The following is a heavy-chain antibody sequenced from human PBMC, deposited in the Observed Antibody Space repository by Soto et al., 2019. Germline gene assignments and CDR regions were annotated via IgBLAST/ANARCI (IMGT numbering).Heavy chain of an antibody. Sequence: EVQLLESGGGLVQTGGSLRLSCRASGFTFSSYGMSWVRQAPGKGLEWVSGISGSGGSTNNADSVKGRFTISRDNSKNTLFLQMKSLRVEDTAVYYCAKSPIAAAGGNTFGMDVWGQGTTVTVSS. J-gene: IGHJ6*02. D-gene: IGHD6-13*01. V-gene: IGHV3-23*01. CDR3: AKSPIAAAGGNTFGMDV. CDR2: ISGSGGST. CDR1: GFTFSSYG.